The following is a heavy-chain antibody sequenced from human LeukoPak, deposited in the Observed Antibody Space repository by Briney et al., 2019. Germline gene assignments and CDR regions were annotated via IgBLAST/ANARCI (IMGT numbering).Heavy chain of an antibody. D-gene: IGHD6-19*01. Sequence: ASVTVSLTCTDYTLTAYYIHWLRQAPSQGPGWLGWIKPYSGSSHYAQKFQGRVTMTRDTSSNSAYMDLTSVKSDDTALYYCVRGRVPIAVAGLYYFDYWGQGALVTVSS. CDR1: DYTLTAYY. J-gene: IGHJ4*02. CDR3: VRGRVPIAVAGLYYFDY. V-gene: IGHV1-2*02. CDR2: IKPYSGSS.